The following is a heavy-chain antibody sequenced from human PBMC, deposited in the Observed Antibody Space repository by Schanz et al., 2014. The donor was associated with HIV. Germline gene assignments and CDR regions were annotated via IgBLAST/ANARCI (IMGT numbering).Heavy chain of an antibody. CDR3: ARETIQLCPDY. D-gene: IGHD5-18*01. Sequence: VQVVASGGGLVKPGGSLRLSCAASGFSFSDYYMSWIRQAPGKGLEWVSYISSTGNTIYYADSVKGRFTISRDNAKNSLYLQINSLRAEDTAVYYCARETIQLCPDYWGQGTLVTVSS. V-gene: IGHV3-11*01. J-gene: IGHJ4*02. CDR1: GFSFSDYY. CDR2: ISSTGNTI.